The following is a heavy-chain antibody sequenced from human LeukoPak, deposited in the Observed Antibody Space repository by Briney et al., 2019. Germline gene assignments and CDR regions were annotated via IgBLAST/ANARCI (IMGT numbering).Heavy chain of an antibody. D-gene: IGHD2-2*01. CDR2: INPNSGGT. Sequence: ASVKVSCKASGYTFTGYYMHWVRQAPGQGLEWMGWINPNSGGTNYAQKFQGRVTMTRDTSISTAYMELSRLRSDDTAVYYCARDPRRYCSSTSCYRGWFDPWGQGTLVTVSS. J-gene: IGHJ5*02. CDR3: ARDPRRYCSSTSCYRGWFDP. V-gene: IGHV1-2*02. CDR1: GYTFTGYY.